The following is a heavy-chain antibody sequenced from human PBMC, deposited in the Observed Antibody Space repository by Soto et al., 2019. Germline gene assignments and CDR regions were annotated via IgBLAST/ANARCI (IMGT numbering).Heavy chain of an antibody. D-gene: IGHD2-15*01. CDR1: GFTFSSYA. V-gene: IGHV3-23*01. CDR3: ARDCSGGSCYPGMDV. Sequence: GESLKISCAASGFTFSSYAMSWVRQAPGKGLEWVSAISGSGGSTYYADSVRGRFTISRDNAKNSVYLQINSLRAEDTAVYFCARDCSGGSCYPGMDVWGQGTTVTVSS. CDR2: ISGSGGST. J-gene: IGHJ6*02.